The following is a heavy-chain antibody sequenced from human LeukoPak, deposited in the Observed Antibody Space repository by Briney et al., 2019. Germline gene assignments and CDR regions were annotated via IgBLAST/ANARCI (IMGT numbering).Heavy chain of an antibody. V-gene: IGHV3-74*01. CDR1: GFIFSSHW. D-gene: IGHD3-16*01. J-gene: IGHJ4*02. CDR2: ITSDGRTT. Sequence: GGSLRLSCAASGFIFSSHWMHWVRQAPGKGLVWVSRITSDGRTTDYADSVKGRFTVSRDNAKNTLFLQMNSLTAEDTAVYYCVRALGAPHDDWGLGTLVTVS. CDR3: VRALGAPHDD.